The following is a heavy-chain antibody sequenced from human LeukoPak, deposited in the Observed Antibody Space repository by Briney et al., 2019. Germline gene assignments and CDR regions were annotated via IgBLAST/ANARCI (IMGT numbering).Heavy chain of an antibody. D-gene: IGHD1-26*01. CDR3: AKKYSTGLDP. CDR1: GFTFSNYG. V-gene: IGHV3-30*02. Sequence: GGSLRLSCAASGFTFSNYGMHWVRQAPGKGLEWVTFILYDGSNKYYADSVKGRFTISRDNSKNTLYLQMNSLRAEDTAVYYCAKKYSTGLDPWGQGTLVTVSS. CDR2: ILYDGSNK. J-gene: IGHJ5*02.